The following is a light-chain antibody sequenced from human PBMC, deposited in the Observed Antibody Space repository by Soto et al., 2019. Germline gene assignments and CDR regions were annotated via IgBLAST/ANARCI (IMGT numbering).Light chain of an antibody. Sequence: DIQMTQSPSSLSASVGDRVTITCQASQNINNYLNWYQQKPGRAPKLLIYDASNLEAGVPSRFRGSGSGTDFTFTISRLQPEDIATYYCEQYENLPTFGQGTRLEIK. J-gene: IGKJ5*01. CDR1: QNINNY. CDR2: DAS. CDR3: EQYENLPT. V-gene: IGKV1-33*01.